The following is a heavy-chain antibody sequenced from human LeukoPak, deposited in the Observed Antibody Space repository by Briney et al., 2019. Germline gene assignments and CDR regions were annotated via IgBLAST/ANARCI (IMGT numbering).Heavy chain of an antibody. CDR1: GGSISSGGYY. J-gene: IGHJ4*02. Sequence: SETLSLTCTVSGGSISSGGYYWTWIRQRPGKGLEWIGYIFYSGSTYYNPSLKSRVTISGDTSKNQFSLGLSSVTAADTAVYYCASLGCSGGSCYPYWGQGTLVTVSS. CDR2: IFYSGST. CDR3: ASLGCSGGSCYPY. D-gene: IGHD2-15*01. V-gene: IGHV4-31*03.